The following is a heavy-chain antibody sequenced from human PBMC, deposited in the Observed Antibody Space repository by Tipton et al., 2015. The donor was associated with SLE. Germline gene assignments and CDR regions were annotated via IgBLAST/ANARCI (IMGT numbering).Heavy chain of an antibody. CDR1: GYTFTSYD. J-gene: IGHJ6*02. Sequence: QSGAEVKKPGASVKVSCKASGYTFTSYDISWVRQAPGQGLEWMGWISAYNGNTNYAQNLQGRVTMTTDTSTSTAYMELRSLRSEDTAVYYCARGHGAPMGYYYYGMDVWGQGTTVTVSS. D-gene: IGHD3-10*01. CDR3: ARGHGAPMGYYYYGMDV. V-gene: IGHV1-18*01. CDR2: ISAYNGNT.